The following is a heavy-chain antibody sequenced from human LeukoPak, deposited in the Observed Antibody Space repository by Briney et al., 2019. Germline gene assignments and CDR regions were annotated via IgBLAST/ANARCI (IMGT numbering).Heavy chain of an antibody. J-gene: IGHJ3*02. Sequence: GGSLRLSCTVSGFSFSDHYIDWVRQAPGKGLEWVARSRDKANGYTTEYAASVKARFTISRDDSKNSVYLQMNSLKTEDTAVYYCARTDSCGLHVFDTWGQGTRVTVSS. D-gene: IGHD3-22*01. V-gene: IGHV3-72*01. CDR2: SRDKANGYTT. CDR1: GFSFSDHY. CDR3: ARTDSCGLHVFDT.